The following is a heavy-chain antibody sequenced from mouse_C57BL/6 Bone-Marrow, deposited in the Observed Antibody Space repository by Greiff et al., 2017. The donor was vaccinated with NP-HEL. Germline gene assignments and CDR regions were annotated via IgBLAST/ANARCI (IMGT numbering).Heavy chain of an antibody. CDR2: IDPSDSYT. CDR3: ARGDYDGTWFAY. D-gene: IGHD1-1*01. CDR1: GYTFTSYW. Sequence: QVQLQQPGAELVKPGASVKLSCKASGYTFTSYWMQWVKQRPGQGLEWIGEIDPSDSYTNYNQKFKGKATLTVDTSSSTAYMQLSRLTSEDSAVYYCARGDYDGTWFAYWGQGTLVTVSA. V-gene: IGHV1-50*01. J-gene: IGHJ3*01.